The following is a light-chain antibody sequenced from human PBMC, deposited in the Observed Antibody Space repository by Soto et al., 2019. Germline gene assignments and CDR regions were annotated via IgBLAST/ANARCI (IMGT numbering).Light chain of an antibody. J-gene: IGKJ1*01. CDR3: QQSYRTPWT. CDR2: DVS. Sequence: DVHMTQSPSSLSASVGYIFTITCQASHDISNFLNWYHTAPVKARQLLIYDVSNLQPGVASRFSGSGSGTDLTPTISSLQPEDFATDYCQQSYRTPWTFGHGTKVDI. CDR1: HDISNF. V-gene: IGKV1-39*01.